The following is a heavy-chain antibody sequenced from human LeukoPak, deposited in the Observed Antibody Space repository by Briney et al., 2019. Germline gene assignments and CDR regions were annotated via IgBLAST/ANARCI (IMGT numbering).Heavy chain of an antibody. J-gene: IGHJ4*02. D-gene: IGHD6-13*01. V-gene: IGHV3-48*01. CDR3: ARDFSWRQFDY. CDR2: ISSSSSTI. Sequence: GGSLRLSCAASGFTFSDYSMNWVRQAPGKGLEWVSYISSSSSTIYYVDSVKGRFTISRDDSKNTLYLQMNSLRAEDTAVYYCARDFSWRQFDYWGQGTLVTVAS. CDR1: GFTFSDYS.